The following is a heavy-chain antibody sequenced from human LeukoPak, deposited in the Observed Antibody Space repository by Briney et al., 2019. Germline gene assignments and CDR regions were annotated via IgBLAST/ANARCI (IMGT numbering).Heavy chain of an antibody. J-gene: IGHJ4*02. CDR2: IKQDGSEK. D-gene: IGHD3-10*01. V-gene: IGHV3-7*01. CDR3: ARVTMVRGVSAFDY. Sequence: GGSLRLSCAASGFTFSSYWMSWVRQAPGKGLEWVANIKQDGSEKYYVDSVKGRFTISRDNAKNSLYLQMNSLRAEDTAVYYCARVTMVRGVSAFDYWGQGTLVTVSS. CDR1: GFTFSSYW.